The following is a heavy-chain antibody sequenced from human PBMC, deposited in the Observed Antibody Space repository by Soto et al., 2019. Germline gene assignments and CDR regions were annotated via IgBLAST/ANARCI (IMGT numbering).Heavy chain of an antibody. D-gene: IGHD2-15*01. CDR1: GFTFISYW. CDR2: IKQDGSEK. CDR3: ARKGYGLGGYDI. Sequence: PGGSLRLSCGASGFTFISYWMSWVRQAPGKGLEWMANIKQDGSEKYYVGFVKGRFTISRDNAKNSLYLQMNSLRADDTAVYYCARKGYGLGGYDIWGQGTTVTVSS. V-gene: IGHV3-7*01. J-gene: IGHJ3*02.